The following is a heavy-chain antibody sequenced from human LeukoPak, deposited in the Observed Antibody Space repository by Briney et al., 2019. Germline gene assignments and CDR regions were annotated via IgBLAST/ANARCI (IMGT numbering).Heavy chain of an antibody. V-gene: IGHV3-23*01. CDR3: AKDQGSPWFGELSN. CDR2: ISGSALST. Sequence: PGGSLRLSCAASGFTVTDYAMTWVRQAPGKGLEWVSSISGSALSTYYADSVKGRFTISRDNSKNTLYLQMNSLRAEDTAVYYCAKDQGSPWFGELSNWGQGALVTVSS. CDR1: GFTVTDYA. J-gene: IGHJ4*02. D-gene: IGHD3-10*01.